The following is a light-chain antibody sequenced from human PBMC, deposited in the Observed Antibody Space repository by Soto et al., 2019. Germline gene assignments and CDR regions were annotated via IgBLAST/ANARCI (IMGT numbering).Light chain of an antibody. CDR2: GAS. Sequence: EIVLTQSPGTLSLSPRERATLSCRASQSVSSTYLAWYQHKPGQAPRLLIYGASSRATGIPDRFSGSGSGTDFTLTISRLEPEDFAVYYCQYYGSSPWTFGQGTKVEIK. CDR1: QSVSSTY. J-gene: IGKJ1*01. V-gene: IGKV3-20*01. CDR3: QYYGSSPWT.